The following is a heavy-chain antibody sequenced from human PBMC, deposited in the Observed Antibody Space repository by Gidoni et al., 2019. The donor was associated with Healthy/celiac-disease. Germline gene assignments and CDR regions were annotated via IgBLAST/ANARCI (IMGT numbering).Heavy chain of an antibody. V-gene: IGHV3-49*04. D-gene: IGHD3-9*01. CDR3: TRVPLGILTGYPPHWYFDY. Sequence: EVQLVESGGGLVQPGRSLRLSCTDSGFTFGDYAMSWVRQAPGKGLEWVGFIRSKAYGGTTEYAASVKGRFTISRDDSKSIAYLQMNSLKTEDTAVYYCTRVPLGILTGYPPHWYFDYWGQGTLVTVSS. J-gene: IGHJ4*02. CDR1: GFTFGDYA. CDR2: IRSKAYGGTT.